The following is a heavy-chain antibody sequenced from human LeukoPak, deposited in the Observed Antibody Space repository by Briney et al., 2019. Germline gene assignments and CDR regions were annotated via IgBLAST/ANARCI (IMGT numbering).Heavy chain of an antibody. CDR1: GGSISSYY. J-gene: IGHJ3*02. CDR2: IYYSGST. D-gene: IGHD1-26*01. V-gene: IGHV4-59*01. CDR3: ARYIVSYPHDAFDI. Sequence: SETLSLTCTVSGGSISSYYWSWIRQPPGKGLEWIGYIYYSGSTSYNPSLKSRVAISVDTSKKQFSLKLSSVTAADTAFYYCARYIVSYPHDAFDIWGQGTMVTVSS.